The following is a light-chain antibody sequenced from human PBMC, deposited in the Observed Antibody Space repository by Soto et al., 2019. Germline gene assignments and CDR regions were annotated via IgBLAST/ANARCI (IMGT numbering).Light chain of an antibody. CDR1: SIGSKS. CDR2: DDT. J-gene: IGLJ1*01. CDR3: QVWDGRSFQGV. Sequence: SYELTQPPSVSVAPGQTASIACGGDSIGSKSVNWYQQRPGQAPVVVVYDDTDRPTGIPERFSGSNSGNTATLTITRVEAGDEPDYYCQVWDGRSFQGVFGPGTKVTVL. V-gene: IGLV3-21*02.